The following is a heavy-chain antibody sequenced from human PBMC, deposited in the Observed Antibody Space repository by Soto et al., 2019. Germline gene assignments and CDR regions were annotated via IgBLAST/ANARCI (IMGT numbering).Heavy chain of an antibody. CDR2: IYSSENT. CDR1: GGSVSSSSYS. D-gene: IGHD2-2*03. J-gene: IGHJ6*02. Sequence: SETLSLTCTVSGGSVSSSSYSWGWIRQSPGKGLEWIGTIYSSENTYYNPSLLSRVTISVDTSKNEFSLRLGSVTAADTAVYYCARLNGYRISTNCHGYYGMDVWGQGTTVTVSS. CDR3: ARLNGYRISTNCHGYYGMDV. V-gene: IGHV4-39*01.